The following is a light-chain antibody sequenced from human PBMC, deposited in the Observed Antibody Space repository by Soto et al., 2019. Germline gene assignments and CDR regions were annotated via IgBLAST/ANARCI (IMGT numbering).Light chain of an antibody. V-gene: IGKV1-5*03. CDR2: KAS. Sequence: DIQMPQAPSTLSASVGDRVTITCRASQTLTNWLAWYQQKPGRAPKLLIYKASSLESGVPSRFSGSGSGTACTLTISSLQPDDLATYFCQQYDSYPLTFGGGTKVEL. CDR3: QQYDSYPLT. CDR1: QTLTNW. J-gene: IGKJ4*01.